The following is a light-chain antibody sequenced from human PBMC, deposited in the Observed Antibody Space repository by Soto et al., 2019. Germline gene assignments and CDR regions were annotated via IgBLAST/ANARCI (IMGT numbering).Light chain of an antibody. CDR3: MQGTHWPLT. CDR2: KVS. CDR1: QSLLYSDGNTY. J-gene: IGKJ4*01. V-gene: IGKV2-30*01. Sequence: DVVMTQSPLSLPVTLGQPASISCRSSQSLLYSDGNTYLHWFQQRPGQSPRRLIHKVSNRDSGVPDRFSGSGSGTDFTLKISRVEAEDVGVYYCMQGTHWPLTFGGGTEVEIK.